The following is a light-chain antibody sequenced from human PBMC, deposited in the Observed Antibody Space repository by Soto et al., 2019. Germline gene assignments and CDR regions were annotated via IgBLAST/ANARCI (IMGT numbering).Light chain of an antibody. CDR2: ETS. Sequence: EIVLTQSPATLSLSAGERVTLSCRSSQSVDAMVAWYQQQVGRTPRLLIYETSSSATGVPARFSGSGSGTDYALTIRRLEPEDFAIYFCQVRSDWPICKYTFGQGTKLEVK. J-gene: IGKJ2*01. V-gene: IGKV3-11*01. CDR1: QSVDAM. CDR3: QVRSDWPICKYT.